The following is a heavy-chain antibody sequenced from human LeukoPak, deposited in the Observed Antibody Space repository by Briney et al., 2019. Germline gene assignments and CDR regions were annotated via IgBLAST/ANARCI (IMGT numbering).Heavy chain of an antibody. CDR3: ASSRYCSGGSCYSDLDY. CDR2: ISYDGSNK. Sequence: GGSLRLSCAASGFTFSSYAMHWVRQAPGKGLEWVAVISYDGSNKYYADSVKGRFTISRDNSKNTLYLQMNSLRAEDTAVYYCASSRYCSGGSCYSDLDYWGQGTLVTVSS. CDR1: GFTFSSYA. V-gene: IGHV3-30-3*01. J-gene: IGHJ4*02. D-gene: IGHD2-15*01.